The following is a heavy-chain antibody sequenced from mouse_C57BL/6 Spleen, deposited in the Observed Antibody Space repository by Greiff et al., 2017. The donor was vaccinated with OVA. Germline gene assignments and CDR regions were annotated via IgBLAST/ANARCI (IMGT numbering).Heavy chain of an antibody. D-gene: IGHD2-5*01. J-gene: IGHJ2*01. CDR1: GFTFSSYA. CDR3: ARGGAYYSNYSFDY. Sequence: EVQLVESGGGLVKPGGSLKLSCAASGFTFSSYAMSWVRQTPEKRLEWVATISDGGSYTYYPDNVKGRFTISRDNAKNNLYLQMSHLKSEDTAMYYCARGGAYYSNYSFDYWGQGTTLTVSS. CDR2: ISDGGSYT. V-gene: IGHV5-4*01.